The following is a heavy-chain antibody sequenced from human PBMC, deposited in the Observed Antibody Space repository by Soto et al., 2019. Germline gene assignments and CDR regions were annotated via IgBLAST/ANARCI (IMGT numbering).Heavy chain of an antibody. Sequence: QVQLVQSGAEVKKPGSSVKVSCKASGGTFSSYAISWVRQAPGQGLEWMGGIIPIFGTANYAQKFQGRVTITADESTSTAYMELSSLRSEDTAVYYCARAEIDGSCWYVWYYYGMDVWGQGTTVTVSS. CDR2: IIPIFGTA. D-gene: IGHD6-19*01. V-gene: IGHV1-69*12. CDR3: ARAEIDGSCWYVWYYYGMDV. J-gene: IGHJ6*02. CDR1: GGTFSSYA.